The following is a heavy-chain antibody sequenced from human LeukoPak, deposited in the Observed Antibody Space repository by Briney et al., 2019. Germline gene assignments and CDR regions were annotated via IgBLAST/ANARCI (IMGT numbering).Heavy chain of an antibody. Sequence: PSETLPLTCTVSGDSIGTQLWSWIRQPPGKGLEWIGYIHHSGSTNYNPSLKSGVTISVDTSKNQFSLKLNSVTTADTAVYYCAQDADYYPFDYWGNRVLVSVSS. V-gene: IGHV4-59*11. CDR2: IHHSGST. CDR3: AQDADYYPFDY. J-gene: IGHJ4*01. CDR1: GDSIGTQL. D-gene: IGHD2-21*02.